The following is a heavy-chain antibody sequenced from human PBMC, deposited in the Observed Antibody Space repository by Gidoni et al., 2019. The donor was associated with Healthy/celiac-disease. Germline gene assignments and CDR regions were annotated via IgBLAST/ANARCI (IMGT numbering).Heavy chain of an antibody. Sequence: QVQLVLSGAEVKKPWSSVKVPCKASAGTFSSYALSWGREAPGQGLEWMGGIIPILGIANYAQKFQGRVTITAGKSTSTAYMELSSLRSEDTAVYYGARSGSGSYYGGGNYQNAFDIWGQGTMVTVSS. CDR1: AGTFSSYA. V-gene: IGHV1-69*10. J-gene: IGHJ3*02. D-gene: IGHD1-26*01. CDR3: ARSGSGSYYGGGNYQNAFDI. CDR2: IIPILGIA.